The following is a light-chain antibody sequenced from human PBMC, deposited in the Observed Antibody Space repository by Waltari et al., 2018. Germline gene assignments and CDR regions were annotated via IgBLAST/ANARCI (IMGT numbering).Light chain of an antibody. CDR1: SSDVGGYNY. J-gene: IGLJ2*01. Sequence: QSALTQPASVSGSPGQSITLSCSGTSSDVGGYNYVSWYQQHPGNAPKLIIFDVTRWPSGVANRFSGSKSGNTASLTIFGLQAEDEADYYCASYTSTRTVVFGGGTRVTVL. CDR2: DVT. CDR3: ASYTSTRTVV. V-gene: IGLV2-14*03.